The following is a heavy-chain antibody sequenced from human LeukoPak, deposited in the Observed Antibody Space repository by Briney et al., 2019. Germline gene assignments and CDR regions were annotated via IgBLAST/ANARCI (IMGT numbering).Heavy chain of an antibody. CDR2: LHSGGHT. J-gene: IGHJ2*01. D-gene: IGHD7-27*01. CDR3: VRGLSGVSSWYFDL. Sequence: GGSLRLSCAASEFTVSSNYLSWVRQAPGKGLVWVSALHSGGHTFYADSVRGRFTISRDISKNTLYLQMNNLGAEDTALYYCVRGLSGVSSWYFDLWGRGTLISVSS. CDR1: EFTVSSNY. V-gene: IGHV3-53*01.